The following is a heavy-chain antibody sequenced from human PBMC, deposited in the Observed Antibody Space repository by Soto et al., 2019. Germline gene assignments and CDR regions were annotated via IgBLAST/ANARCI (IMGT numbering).Heavy chain of an antibody. V-gene: IGHV2-5*01. CDR2: IYWNDDK. CDR1: GFSLSTSGVG. D-gene: IGHD5-18*01. J-gene: IGHJ4*02. CDR3: AHRPAQLWTTIYFDY. Sequence: SGPTLVNPTQTLTLTCTFSGFSLSTSGVGVGWIRQPPGKALEWLALIYWNDDKRYSPSLKSRLTITKDTSKNQVVLTMTNMDPVDTATYXCAHRPAQLWTTIYFDYWGQGTLVTVSS.